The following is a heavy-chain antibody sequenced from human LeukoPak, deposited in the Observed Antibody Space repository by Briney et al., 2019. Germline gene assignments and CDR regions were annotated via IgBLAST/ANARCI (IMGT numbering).Heavy chain of an antibody. CDR3: ARLLYCSSTSCSPDY. CDR1: GGSISSSSYY. V-gene: IGHV4-39*01. Sequence: SETLSLTCTVSGGSISSSSYYWGWIRQPPGKGLEWIGSIYYSGSTYYNPSLKSRVTISVDTSKNQFSLKLSSVTAADTAVYYCARLLYCSSTSCSPDYWGQGTLVTVSS. D-gene: IGHD2-2*01. J-gene: IGHJ4*02. CDR2: IYYSGST.